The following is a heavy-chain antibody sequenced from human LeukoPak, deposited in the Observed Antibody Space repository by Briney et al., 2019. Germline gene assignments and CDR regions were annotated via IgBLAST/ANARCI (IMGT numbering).Heavy chain of an antibody. CDR1: GFTFSSFA. D-gene: IGHD2-2*02. V-gene: IGHV3-30*04. Sequence: PGRSLRLSCAASGFTFSSFALHWVRQARCKGLEWVAVIYYEDGSNKYYADSVKGRFTISRDNSKHTVYLQMNSLRTEDTAVYYCARESGGNTPYYFDYWGQGTLVTVSS. J-gene: IGHJ4*02. CDR2: IYYEDGSNK. CDR3: ARESGGNTPYYFDY.